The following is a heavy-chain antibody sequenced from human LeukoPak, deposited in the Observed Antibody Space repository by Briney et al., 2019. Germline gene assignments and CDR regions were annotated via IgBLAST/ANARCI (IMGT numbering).Heavy chain of an antibody. CDR3: ARGPTDFDASDI. Sequence: GGSLRLSXAASGFTISSHWMSWVRQVPGKGLESVAHIKHDESETYYVDTVRGRFIISRDNAKNSLYLQMNSLRAEDTAVYHCARGPTDFDASDIWGHGTLVTVSS. V-gene: IGHV3-7*01. J-gene: IGHJ3*02. CDR1: GFTISSHW. CDR2: IKHDESET.